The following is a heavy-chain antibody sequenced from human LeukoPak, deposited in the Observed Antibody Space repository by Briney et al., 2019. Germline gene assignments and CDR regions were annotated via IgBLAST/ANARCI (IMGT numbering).Heavy chain of an antibody. D-gene: IGHD3-3*01. Sequence: ASVKVSCKASGGTFSSYAISWVRQPPGQRLEWMGGIIPIFGTANYAQKFQGRVTITADESTSPAYMELSSLRSEDTAVYYCATLYDFGRCSPGDFDDYYYMDVWGNGTTVTVSS. J-gene: IGHJ6*03. CDR1: GGTFSSYA. CDR2: IIPIFGTA. CDR3: ATLYDFGRCSPGDFDDYYYMDV. V-gene: IGHV1-69*13.